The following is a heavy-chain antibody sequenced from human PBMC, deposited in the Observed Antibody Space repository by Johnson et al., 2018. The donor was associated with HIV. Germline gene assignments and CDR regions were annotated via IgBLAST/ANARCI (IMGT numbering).Heavy chain of an antibody. CDR1: GLSVSINY. V-gene: IGHV3-66*02. Sequence: VQLVESGGGLVQPGRSLRLSCAVSGLSVSINYITWVRQAPGKGLEWVSVIHSGGSTYYADSVKGRFTISRDNSKNTLFLQMNSLRTEDTAVYYCATGDDDGFWGQGTMVTISS. CDR2: IHSGGST. CDR3: ATGDDDGF. D-gene: IGHD5-12*01. J-gene: IGHJ3*01.